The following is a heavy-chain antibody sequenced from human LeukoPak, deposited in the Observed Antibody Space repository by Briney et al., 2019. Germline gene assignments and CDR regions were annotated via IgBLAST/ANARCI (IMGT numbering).Heavy chain of an antibody. J-gene: IGHJ6*03. Sequence: GGSLRLSCAASGFTFSSYAMSWVRQAPGKGLEWVSGISGSGGGTYYADSVKGRSTISRDNSKNTLYLQMNSLRAEDTAVYYCAKGSWPNYYYYYMDVWGKGTTVTVSS. CDR1: GFTFSSYA. CDR3: AKGSWPNYYYYYMDV. D-gene: IGHD1-26*01. V-gene: IGHV3-23*01. CDR2: ISGSGGGT.